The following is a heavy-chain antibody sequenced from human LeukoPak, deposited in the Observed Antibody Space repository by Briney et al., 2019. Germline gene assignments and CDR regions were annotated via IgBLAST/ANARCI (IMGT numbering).Heavy chain of an antibody. CDR3: ARWALKGYYADV. CDR1: GGSISSTSYY. Sequence: SETLSLTCTVSGGSISSTSYYWGWIRQPPGKGLEWIGSIYYSGSTYYNPSLKSRVTISVDTSKNQFSLKLSSVTAADTATYYCARWALKGYYADVWGTGTTVIVSS. CDR2: IYYSGST. J-gene: IGHJ6*04. V-gene: IGHV4-39*01. D-gene: IGHD2-2*01.